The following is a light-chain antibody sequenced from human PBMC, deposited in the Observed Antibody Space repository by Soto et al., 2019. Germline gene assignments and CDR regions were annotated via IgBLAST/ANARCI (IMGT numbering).Light chain of an antibody. CDR1: QSISYW. V-gene: IGKV1-5*03. CDR3: QQYNTYPIT. J-gene: IGKJ4*01. Sequence: DIQMTQSPSTLSASVGDRVTITCRAGQSISYWLAWYQQKPGKAPKLLIYKASSLESGVPSRFSGSGSGTEFTLTISSLHPDDFATYYCQQYNTYPITFGGGTKVEIK. CDR2: KAS.